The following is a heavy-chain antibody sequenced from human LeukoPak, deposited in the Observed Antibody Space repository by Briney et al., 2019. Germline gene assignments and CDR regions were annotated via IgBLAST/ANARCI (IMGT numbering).Heavy chain of an antibody. V-gene: IGHV1-69*13. CDR2: IIPIFGTA. D-gene: IGHD2-21*01. Sequence: ASVKVSCKASGYTFTSYAISWVRQAPGQGLEWMGGIIPIFGTANYAQKFQGRVTITADESTSTAYMELSSLRSEDTAVYYCARDRTEYCGGDCPSFDYWGQGTLVTVSS. CDR1: GYTFTSYA. CDR3: ARDRTEYCGGDCPSFDY. J-gene: IGHJ4*02.